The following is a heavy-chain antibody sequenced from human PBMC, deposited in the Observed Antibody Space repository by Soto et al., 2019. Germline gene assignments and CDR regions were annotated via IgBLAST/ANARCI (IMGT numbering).Heavy chain of an antibody. J-gene: IGHJ4*02. V-gene: IGHV3-33*01. D-gene: IGHD6-6*01. CDR2: LWYDGSNE. CDR1: GFSFSSYA. CDR3: ARDRRDRYSSSSALDY. Sequence: PGGSLRLSCAASGFSFSSYAMHWVRQAPGKGLEWVAVLWYDGSNEYYADSVKGRFTISRDNSKNTLYLQMNSLRAEDTAVYYCARDRRDRYSSSSALDYWGQGTLVTVSS.